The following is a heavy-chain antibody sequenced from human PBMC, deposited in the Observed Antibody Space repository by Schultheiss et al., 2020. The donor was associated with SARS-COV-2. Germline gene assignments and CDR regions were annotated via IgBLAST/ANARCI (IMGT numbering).Heavy chain of an antibody. D-gene: IGHD3-22*01. CDR2: IYTSGST. V-gene: IGHV4-4*07. Sequence: SQTLSLTCTVSGGSISSYYWSWIRQPAGKGLEWIGRIYTSGSTNYNPSLKSRVTISVDTSKNQFSLKLSSVTAADTAVYYCAREQIEDYYDSSGYYTGPVSFDYWGQGTLVTVSS. CDR3: AREQIEDYYDSSGYYTGPVSFDY. J-gene: IGHJ4*02. CDR1: GGSISSYY.